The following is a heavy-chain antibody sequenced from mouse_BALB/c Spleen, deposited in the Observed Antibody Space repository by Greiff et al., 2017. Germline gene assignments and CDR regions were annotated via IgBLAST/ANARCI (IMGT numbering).Heavy chain of an antibody. J-gene: IGHJ2*01. CDR2: ISSGGGST. V-gene: IGHV5-12-1*01. CDR3: ARGTGDG. CDR1: GFAFSSYD. Sequence: EVQGVESGGGLVKPGGSLKLSCAASGFAFSSYDMSWVRQTPEKRLEWVAYISSGGGSTYYPDTVKGRFTISRDNAKNTLYLQMSSLRSEDTAMYDWARGTGDGGGEGTTLTGAS. D-gene: IGHD3-3*01.